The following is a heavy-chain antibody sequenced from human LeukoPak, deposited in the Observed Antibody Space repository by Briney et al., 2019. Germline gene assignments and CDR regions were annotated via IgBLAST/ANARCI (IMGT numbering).Heavy chain of an antibody. J-gene: IGHJ4*02. CDR1: GFTVSSNY. CDR2: IYSGGST. D-gene: IGHD3-9*01. Sequence: PGGSLRLSCAASGFTVSSNYMSWVRQAPGKGLEWVSVIYSGGSTYYADSVKGRFTISRGNSKNTLYLQMNSLRAEDTAVYYYAREGRHYDILTGYYNVAFFDYWGQGTLVTVSS. CDR3: AREGRHYDILTGYYNVAFFDY. V-gene: IGHV3-53*01.